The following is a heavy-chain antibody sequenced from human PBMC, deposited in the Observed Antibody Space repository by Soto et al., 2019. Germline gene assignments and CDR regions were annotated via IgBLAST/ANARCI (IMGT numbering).Heavy chain of an antibody. CDR1: GYTFTSYA. Sequence: EASVKVSCKASGYTFTSYAMHWVRQAPGQRLEWMGWINAGNGNTKYSQKFQGRVTITRDTSASTAYMELSSLRSEGTAVYYCASARSSSWYMYFQHWGQGTLVTVSS. CDR3: ASARSSSWYMYFQH. D-gene: IGHD6-13*01. V-gene: IGHV1-3*01. J-gene: IGHJ1*01. CDR2: INAGNGNT.